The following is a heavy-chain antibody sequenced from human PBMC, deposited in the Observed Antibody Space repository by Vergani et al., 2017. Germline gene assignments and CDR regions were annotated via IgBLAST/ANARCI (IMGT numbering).Heavy chain of an antibody. CDR1: GGSISSYY. CDR3: ARVLSDYYYASSGYYYSAFDI. V-gene: IGHV4-59*01. J-gene: IGHJ3*02. D-gene: IGHD3-22*01. Sequence: QVQLQESGPGLVKPSETLSLTCTVSGGSISSYYWSWIRQPPGKGLEWIGYNYYSGSTNYNPSLKSRVTISVDTSKNQFSLKLSSVTAADTAVYYCARVLSDYYYASSGYYYSAFDIWGQGTMVTVSS. CDR2: NYYSGST.